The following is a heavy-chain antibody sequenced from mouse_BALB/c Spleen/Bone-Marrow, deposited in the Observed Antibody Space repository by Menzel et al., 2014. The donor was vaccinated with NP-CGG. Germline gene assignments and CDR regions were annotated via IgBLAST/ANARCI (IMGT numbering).Heavy chain of an antibody. Sequence: VQLQESGAELMKPGASVKISCKATGYRFSNYWIEWVKQRPGHGLEWVGEMLPGSTNTNYNEKFKDKATFTADTSSNTAYMQLSSLTSEDSAVYYCAQTGVASWGQGTLVTVSA. CDR3: AQTGVAS. CDR1: GYRFSNYW. V-gene: IGHV1-9*01. D-gene: IGHD4-1*01. CDR2: MLPGSTNT. J-gene: IGHJ3*01.